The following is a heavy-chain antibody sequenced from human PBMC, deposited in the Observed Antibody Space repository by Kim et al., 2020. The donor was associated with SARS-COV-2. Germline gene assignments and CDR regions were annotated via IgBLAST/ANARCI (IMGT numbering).Heavy chain of an antibody. V-gene: IGHV3-21*01. J-gene: IGHJ3*02. CDR3: ARGFRGWSHLAFDI. CDR2: ISSSSSYI. CDR1: GFTFSSYS. Sequence: GGSLRLSGAASGFTFSSYSMNWVRQAPGKGLEWVSSISSSSSYIYYADSVKGRFTISRDNAKNSLYLQMNSLRAEDTAVYYCARGFRGWSHLAFDIWGQGTMVTVSS. D-gene: IGHD2-15*01.